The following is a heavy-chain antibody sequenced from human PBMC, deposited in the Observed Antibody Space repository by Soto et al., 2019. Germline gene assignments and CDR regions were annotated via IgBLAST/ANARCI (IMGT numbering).Heavy chain of an antibody. D-gene: IGHD2-2*01. CDR2: INPSGGST. CDR3: ARGGLVVVPAAIPLKYYGMDV. Sequence: ASVKVSCKASGYTFTSYYMHWVRQAPGQGLEWMGIINPSGGSTSYAQKFQGRVTMTRDTSTSTVYMELSSLRSEDTAVYYCARGGLVVVPAAIPLKYYGMDVWGQGTTVTVSS. J-gene: IGHJ6*02. V-gene: IGHV1-46*01. CDR1: GYTFTSYY.